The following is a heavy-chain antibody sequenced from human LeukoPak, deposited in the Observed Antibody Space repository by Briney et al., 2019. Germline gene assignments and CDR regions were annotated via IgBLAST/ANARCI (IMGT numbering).Heavy chain of an antibody. J-gene: IGHJ5*02. V-gene: IGHV3-7*01. CDR3: ARGRGWIDP. CDR2: VNEDGSEQ. D-gene: IGHD5-24*01. Sequence: PGGSLRLSCEASGYTFTNNWMTWFRQAPGKGLEGVANVNEDGSEQNYLDSVKGRFTISRDNAKNSVYLQMNNLRVEETAVYYCARGRGWIDPWGQGTLVTVSS. CDR1: GYTFTNNW.